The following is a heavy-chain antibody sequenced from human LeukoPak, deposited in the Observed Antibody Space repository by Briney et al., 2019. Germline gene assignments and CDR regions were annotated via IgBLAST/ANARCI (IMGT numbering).Heavy chain of an antibody. CDR3: AKMEGQRLYDYCLDV. D-gene: IGHD3-3*01. V-gene: IGHV3-23*01. CDR1: GFAFSNFA. CDR2: MSGSGYYT. J-gene: IGHJ6*03. Sequence: GGSLRLSCAASGFAFSNFAMSWVRQAPGKGLEWVSAMSGSGYYTYYVESVKGRFTISRDNSKNTLYLHMNSLRADDTAVYYCAKMEGQRLYDYCLDVWGRGTTVTVSS.